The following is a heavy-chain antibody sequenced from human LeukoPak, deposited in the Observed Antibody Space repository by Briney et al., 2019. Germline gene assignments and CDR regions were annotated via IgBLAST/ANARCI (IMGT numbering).Heavy chain of an antibody. CDR3: AREGDSTGWYFAY. D-gene: IGHD6-19*01. V-gene: IGHV4-59*01. J-gene: IGHJ4*02. CDR2: IYYSGST. CDR1: GGSISSNY. Sequence: SETLSLTCTVSGGSISSNYWSWIRQPPGKGLEWIGYIYYSGSTNYNPSLKSRVTMSVDTSKNQFSLRLSSVTVADTAIYYCAREGDSTGWYFAYWGQGTLVTVSS.